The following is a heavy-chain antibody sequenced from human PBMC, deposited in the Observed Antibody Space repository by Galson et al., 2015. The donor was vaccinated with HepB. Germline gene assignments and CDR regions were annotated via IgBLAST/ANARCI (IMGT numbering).Heavy chain of an antibody. D-gene: IGHD3-10*01. CDR1: GGTFSNYT. CDR2: IIPIFGTA. Sequence: SVKVSCKASGGTFSNYTISWVRQAPGQGLEWMGGIIPIFGTANYAQKFQGRVTITADESTSTAYMELSSLRPEDTAVYYCARDGYYYSSGSFTDYYDYGMDVWGQGTTVTVSS. J-gene: IGHJ6*02. CDR3: ARDGYYYSSGSFTDYYDYGMDV. V-gene: IGHV1-69*13.